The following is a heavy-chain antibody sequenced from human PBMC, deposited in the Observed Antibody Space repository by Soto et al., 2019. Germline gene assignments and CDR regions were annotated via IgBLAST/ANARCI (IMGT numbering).Heavy chain of an antibody. J-gene: IGHJ4*02. CDR1: GYTFTSYG. CDR2: ISAYNCNK. CDR3: AGDIGQQLFDY. D-gene: IGHD6-13*01. Sequence: QVQLVQSGAEVKKPGASVKVSCKASGYTFTSYGISWVRQAPGQGLEWMGWISAYNCNKKYAQKLQGRVNITTDTSTSSAYTEMRRLRSDETAVYYCAGDIGQQLFDYWGQGTLVT. V-gene: IGHV1-18*01.